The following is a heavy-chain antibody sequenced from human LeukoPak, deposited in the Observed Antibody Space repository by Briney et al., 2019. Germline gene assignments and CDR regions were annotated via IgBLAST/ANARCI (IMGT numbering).Heavy chain of an antibody. CDR3: ASYSYGSSSDY. D-gene: IGHD5-18*01. J-gene: IGHJ4*02. CDR1: GYSISSGYY. V-gene: IGHV4-38-2*02. Sequence: PSETLSLTCTVSGYSISSGYYWGWIRQPPGKGLEWIGSIYHSGSTYYNPSLKSRVTISVDTSKNQFSLKLSSVTAADTAVYYCASYSYGSSSDYWGQGTLVTVSS. CDR2: IYHSGST.